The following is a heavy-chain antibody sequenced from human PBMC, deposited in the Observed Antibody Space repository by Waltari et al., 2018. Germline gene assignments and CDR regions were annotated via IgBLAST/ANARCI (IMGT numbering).Heavy chain of an antibody. CDR1: GGYFTAYL. J-gene: IGHJ6*02. V-gene: IGHV4-34*01. CDR2: INHSGST. D-gene: IGHD1-26*01. Sequence: QVQLQQWGAGLLKPSETLSLTCAVYGGYFTAYLWSWIRQSPGKGLEWVGEINHSGSTNYNPSLKSRVTISVDTSKNQFSLKLSSMTAADTAVYYCARGVGSPHYFYGMDVWGQGTTVTVSS. CDR3: ARGVGSPHYFYGMDV.